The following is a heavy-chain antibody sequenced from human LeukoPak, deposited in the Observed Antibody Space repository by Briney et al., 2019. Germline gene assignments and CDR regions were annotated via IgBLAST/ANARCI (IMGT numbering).Heavy chain of an antibody. CDR1: GGSISSGGYS. V-gene: IGHV4-30-2*01. CDR3: ARAGRFDAFDI. Sequence: PSETLSLTCAVSGGSISSGGYSWGWIRQPPGKGLEWIGYIYHSGSTYYNPSLKSRVTISVDRSKNHFSLKLSSVTAADTAVYYCARAGRFDAFDIWGQGTMVTVSS. J-gene: IGHJ3*02. CDR2: IYHSGST.